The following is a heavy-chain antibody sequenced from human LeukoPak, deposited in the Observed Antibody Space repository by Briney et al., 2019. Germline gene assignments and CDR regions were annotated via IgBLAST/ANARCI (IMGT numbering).Heavy chain of an antibody. V-gene: IGHV4-34*01. Sequence: KASETLSLTCAVYGGSFSGYYWSWIRQPPGKGLEWIGEINHSGSTNYNPSLKSRVTISVDTSKNQFSLKLSSVTAADTAVYYCARAPWSITHFDYWGQGTLVTVSS. D-gene: IGHD3-10*01. CDR1: GGSFSGYY. CDR2: INHSGST. J-gene: IGHJ4*02. CDR3: ARAPWSITHFDY.